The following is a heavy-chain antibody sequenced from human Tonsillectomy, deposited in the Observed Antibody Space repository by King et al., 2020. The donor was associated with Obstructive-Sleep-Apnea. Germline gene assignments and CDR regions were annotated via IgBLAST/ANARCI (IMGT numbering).Heavy chain of an antibody. CDR2: IYYSGFT. CDR1: GASVSSYY. V-gene: IGHV4-59*02. D-gene: IGHD5-12*01. CDR3: ARIYSGYDFDY. J-gene: IGHJ4*02. Sequence: VQLQESGPGLVKPSGTLSLTCTVSGASVSSYYWSWIRQPGKGLEWIGYIYYSGFTNYNPSLKSRVTMSLDTSKNQFSLKLSSVTAADTAVYYCARIYSGYDFDYWGQGTLVTVSS.